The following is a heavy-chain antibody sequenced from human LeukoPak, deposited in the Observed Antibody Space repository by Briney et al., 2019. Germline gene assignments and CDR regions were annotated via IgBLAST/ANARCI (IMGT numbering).Heavy chain of an antibody. CDR1: GGSLSGYY. CDR3: ARAVSGRFGY. Sequence: SETLSLTCAVYGGSLSGYYWSWIRQPPGKGLEWIGEINHSGSTNYNPSLKSRVTISVDTSKNQFSLKLSSVTAADTAVYYCARAVSGRFGYWGQGTLVTVSS. V-gene: IGHV4-34*01. CDR2: INHSGST. D-gene: IGHD6-19*01. J-gene: IGHJ4*02.